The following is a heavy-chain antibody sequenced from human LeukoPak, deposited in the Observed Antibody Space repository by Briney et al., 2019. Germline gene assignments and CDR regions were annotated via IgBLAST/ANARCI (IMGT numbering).Heavy chain of an antibody. CDR2: ISAYNGNT. V-gene: IGHV1-18*01. CDR3: ARDDGSGSWAGNYYYYYGMDV. D-gene: IGHD3-10*01. J-gene: IGHJ6*02. Sequence: ASVKVSCKASGYTFTSYGISWVRQAPGQGLEWMGWISAYNGNTNYAQKLQGRVTMTTDTSTSTAYMELRSLRSDDTAVYYCARDDGSGSWAGNYYYYYGMDVWGQGTTVTVSS. CDR1: GYTFTSYG.